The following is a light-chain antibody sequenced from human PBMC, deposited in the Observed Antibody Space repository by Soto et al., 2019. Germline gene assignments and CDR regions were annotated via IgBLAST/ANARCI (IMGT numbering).Light chain of an antibody. CDR2: GNT. Sequence: QSVLAQPPSVSGAPGQRVTVSCTGGSSNIGAGYDVHWYQQLPGTPPKLLIYGNTNRPSGVPDRFSGSKSGTSASLAITGLQAEDEAHYYCQSYDSSRSHVVFGGGTKLTVL. J-gene: IGLJ2*01. CDR3: QSYDSSRSHVV. V-gene: IGLV1-40*01. CDR1: SSNIGAGYD.